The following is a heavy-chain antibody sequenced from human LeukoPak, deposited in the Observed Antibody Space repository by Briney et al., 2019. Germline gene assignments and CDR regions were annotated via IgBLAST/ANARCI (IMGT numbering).Heavy chain of an antibody. Sequence: GGSLRLSCAASGFTFSNFAMTWVRQAPGKGLQWVSAISENGDGRYYADSVKGRFTISRDNSKNTLYLQMNSLRAEDTAVYYCAKDRSIVVVPAATSPRYYYYGMDVWGQGTTVTVSS. CDR2: ISENGDGR. V-gene: IGHV3-23*01. J-gene: IGHJ6*02. CDR3: AKDRSIVVVPAATSPRYYYYGMDV. D-gene: IGHD2-2*01. CDR1: GFTFSNFA.